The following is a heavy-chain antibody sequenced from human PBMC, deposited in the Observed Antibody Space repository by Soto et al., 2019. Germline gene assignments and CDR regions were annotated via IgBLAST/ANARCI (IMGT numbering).Heavy chain of an antibody. D-gene: IGHD2-2*01. J-gene: IGHJ6*02. Sequence: ASVKVSCKASGYTFTSYDINWVRQATGQGLEWMGWMNPNSGNTGYAQKFQGRVTMTRNTSISTAYMELSSLSSEDTAVYYSASYKVVTAADSNALGMDVWGQGTTVTVSS. CDR1: GYTFTSYD. CDR3: ASYKVVTAADSNALGMDV. CDR2: MNPNSGNT. V-gene: IGHV1-8*01.